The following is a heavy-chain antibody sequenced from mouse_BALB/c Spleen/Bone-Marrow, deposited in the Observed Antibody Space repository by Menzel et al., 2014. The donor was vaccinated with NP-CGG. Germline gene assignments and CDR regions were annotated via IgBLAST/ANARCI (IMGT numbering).Heavy chain of an antibody. V-gene: IGHV5-6-5*01. CDR3: ARWYYGSGFAY. CDR1: GFTFSSYA. Sequence: EVQLQQSGGGLVKPGGSLKLSCAASGFTFSSYAMSWVRQTPEKRLEWVASISSGGSTYYPDSVKGRFTISRDNARNILYLQMSSLRSEDTAMYNCARWYYGSGFAYWGQGTLVTVSA. D-gene: IGHD1-1*01. CDR2: ISSGGST. J-gene: IGHJ3*01.